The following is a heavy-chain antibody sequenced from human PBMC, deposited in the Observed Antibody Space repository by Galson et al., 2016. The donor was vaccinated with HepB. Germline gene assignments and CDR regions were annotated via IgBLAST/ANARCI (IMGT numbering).Heavy chain of an antibody. J-gene: IGHJ6*03. Sequence: TLSLTCTVSGGSINHGGYYWMWIRQPPGKGLEWVAHISHSGTTYYNPSLRRRLAISVDTSKSQFSLRLRSVTAADTADYYCARVACSGGSCQSYHYHSMDVWGQGTTVIVSS. V-gene: IGHV4-31*03. CDR3: ARVACSGGSCQSYHYHSMDV. CDR1: GGSINHGGYY. D-gene: IGHD2-15*01. CDR2: ISHSGTT.